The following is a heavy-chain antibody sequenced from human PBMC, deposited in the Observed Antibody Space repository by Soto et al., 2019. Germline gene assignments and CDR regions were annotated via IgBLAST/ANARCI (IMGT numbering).Heavy chain of an antibody. CDR2: IKQDGSEK. V-gene: IGHV3-7*03. Sequence: PVGSLRLSCAASGFTFSSYWMSWVRQAPGKGLEWVANIKQDGSEKYYVDSVKGRFTISRDNAKNSLYLQMNSLRAEDTAVYYCARDKGYSYGPLYYYYYYGMDVWGQGTTVTVSS. CDR1: GFTFSSYW. CDR3: ARDKGYSYGPLYYYYYYGMDV. D-gene: IGHD5-18*01. J-gene: IGHJ6*02.